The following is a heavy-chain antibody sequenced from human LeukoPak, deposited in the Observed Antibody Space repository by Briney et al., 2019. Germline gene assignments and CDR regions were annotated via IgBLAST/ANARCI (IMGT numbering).Heavy chain of an antibody. CDR2: ISWNSGSI. Sequence: PGRSLRLSCAASGVTIDDYAMRWVRQPPGKGLEWVSGISWNSGSIDFADSVKGRFTISRDNAKNSLYLQMNSLRAEDTAVYYCARGGYCSSTSCYLGAFDIWGQGTMVTVSS. D-gene: IGHD2-2*01. CDR3: ARGGYCSSTSCYLGAFDI. J-gene: IGHJ3*02. CDR1: GVTIDDYA. V-gene: IGHV3-9*01.